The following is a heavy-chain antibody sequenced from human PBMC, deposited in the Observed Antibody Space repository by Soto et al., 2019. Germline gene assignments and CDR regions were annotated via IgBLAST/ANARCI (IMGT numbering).Heavy chain of an antibody. V-gene: IGHV3-53*02. D-gene: IGHD3-22*01. CDR3: ARERDDSYYYDSGETYYVGAFDV. Sequence: EVQLVETGGGLIQSGGSLRLSCAASGFTVSSHDMSWVRQAPGKGLEWVSVIYSGGSTHDADSVKGRFTISRDNSKNTGSLQINSLRVDDTAVYYCARERDDSYYYDSGETYYVGAFDVWGPGTLVSVSS. CDR1: GFTVSSHD. CDR2: IYSGGST. J-gene: IGHJ3*01.